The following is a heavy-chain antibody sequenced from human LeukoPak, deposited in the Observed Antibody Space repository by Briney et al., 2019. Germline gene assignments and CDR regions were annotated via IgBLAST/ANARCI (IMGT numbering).Heavy chain of an antibody. CDR1: GFTFSDYT. CDR3: ARVQGSPY. CDR2: ITGDSSYI. J-gene: IGHJ4*02. V-gene: IGHV3-21*01. Sequence: GGSLRLSCTASGFTFSDYTLNWVRQPPGKGLEWLSSITGDSSYIYYADSVEGRFTVSRDNAKNSLYLHINSLRVEDTAVYYCARVQGSPYWGQGTLVTVSS.